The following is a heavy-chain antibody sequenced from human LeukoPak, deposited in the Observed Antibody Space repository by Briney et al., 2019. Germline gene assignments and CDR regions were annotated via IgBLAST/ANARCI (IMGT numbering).Heavy chain of an antibody. J-gene: IGHJ4*02. D-gene: IGHD2-2*01. CDR3: ARLYCSRTSCYYSN. Sequence: SETLSLTCAVYGGSFSGYYWSWIRQPPGKGLEWIGEINHSGSTNYNPSLKSRVTISVDTSKNQFSLKLSSVTAADTAIYYCARLYCSRTSCYYSNWGQGTLVTVS. V-gene: IGHV4-34*01. CDR1: GGSFSGYY. CDR2: INHSGST.